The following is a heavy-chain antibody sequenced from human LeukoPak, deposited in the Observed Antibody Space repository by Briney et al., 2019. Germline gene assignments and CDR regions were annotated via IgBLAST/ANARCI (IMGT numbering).Heavy chain of an antibody. V-gene: IGHV4-34*01. D-gene: IGHD1-1*01. J-gene: IGHJ4*02. CDR3: ARASINWPFLY. Sequence: SETLSLTCAVYSGSFSGYYWTWIRQPPGKGLEWIGEINHSGSTNYNPSLKSRITISVDTSKNQFSLKLSSVTAADTAVYYCARASINWPFLYWGRGTLVTVSS. CDR1: SGSFSGYY. CDR2: INHSGST.